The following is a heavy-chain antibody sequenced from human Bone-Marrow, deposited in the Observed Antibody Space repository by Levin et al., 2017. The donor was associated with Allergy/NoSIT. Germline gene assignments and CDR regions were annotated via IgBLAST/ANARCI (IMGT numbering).Heavy chain of an antibody. J-gene: IGHJ4*02. V-gene: IGHV4-59*01. D-gene: IGHD2-8*01. Sequence: PSETLSLTCIVSGDSIKSYYWSWIRQPPGKGLEWIGDISYSGSLNYSPSLESRATISLDTSNNKFSLKLRSVTAADTAVYFCAREFNGHDYWGQGTLVTVSS. CDR2: ISYSGSL. CDR3: AREFNGHDY. CDR1: GDSIKSYY.